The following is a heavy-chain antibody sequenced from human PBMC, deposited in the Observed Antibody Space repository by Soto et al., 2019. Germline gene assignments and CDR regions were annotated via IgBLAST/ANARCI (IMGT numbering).Heavy chain of an antibody. J-gene: IGHJ6*02. Sequence: SETLSLTCTVSRGSLSSGGYYWSWIRKNTGKGLERIGYIYYSGRTYYNPSLKSRVTISVDTSKNQFSLKLSSVTASDTTVYYCARYHRHGYSSSWHSCIDIWCQGTTVT. D-gene: IGHD6-13*01. V-gene: IGHV4-31*03. CDR3: ARYHRHGYSSSWHSCIDI. CDR1: RGSLSSGGYY. CDR2: IYYSGRT.